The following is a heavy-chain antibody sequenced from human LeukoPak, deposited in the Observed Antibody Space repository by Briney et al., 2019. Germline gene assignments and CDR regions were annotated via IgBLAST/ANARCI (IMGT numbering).Heavy chain of an antibody. J-gene: IGHJ4*02. Sequence: SVKVPCKASGGTFSSYAISWVRQAPGQGLEWMGRIIPIFGTANYAQKFQGRVTITTDESTSTAYMELSSLRSEDTAVYYCARDYYADSSGYYEYYFDYWGQGTLVTVSS. V-gene: IGHV1-69*05. CDR1: GGTFSSYA. CDR2: IIPIFGTA. CDR3: ARDYYADSSGYYEYYFDY. D-gene: IGHD3-22*01.